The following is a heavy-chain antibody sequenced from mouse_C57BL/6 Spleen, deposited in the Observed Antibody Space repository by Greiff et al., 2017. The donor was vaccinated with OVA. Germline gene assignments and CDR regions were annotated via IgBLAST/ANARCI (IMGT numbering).Heavy chain of an antibody. V-gene: IGHV5-17*01. CDR3: ARAPLYYSNYGGYFDY. J-gene: IGHJ2*01. D-gene: IGHD2-5*01. CDR2: ISSGSSTI. CDR1: GFTFSDYG. Sequence: EVQLVESGGGLVKPGGSLKLSCAASGFTFSDYGMHWVRQAPEKGLEWVAYISSGSSTIYYADTVKGRFTISRDNAKNTLFLQMTSLRSEDTAMYYCARAPLYYSNYGGYFDYWGQGTTLTVSS.